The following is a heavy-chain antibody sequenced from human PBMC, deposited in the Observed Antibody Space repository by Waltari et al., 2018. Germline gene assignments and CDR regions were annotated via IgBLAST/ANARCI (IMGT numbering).Heavy chain of an antibody. CDR3: ARSGSFVGATFDY. CDR2: ISYDGSNK. CDR1: VFPFSRYA. Sequence: QVQLVESGGGVVQPGRSLRLSCAASVFPFSRYALHWVRQAPGKGLEWVAVISYDGSNKYYADSVKGRFTISRDNSKNTLYLQMNSLRAEDTAVYYCARSGSFVGATFDYWGQGTLVTVSS. J-gene: IGHJ4*02. D-gene: IGHD1-26*01. V-gene: IGHV3-30*01.